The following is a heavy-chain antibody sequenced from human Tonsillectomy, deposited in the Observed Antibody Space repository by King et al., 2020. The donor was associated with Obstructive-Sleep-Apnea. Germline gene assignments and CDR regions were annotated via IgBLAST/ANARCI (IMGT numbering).Heavy chain of an antibody. CDR3: ARADHYYDSSGYLLFDY. D-gene: IGHD3-22*01. J-gene: IGHJ4*02. CDR1: GYSISSGYY. CDR2: IYHSGST. V-gene: IGHV4-38-2*02. Sequence: VQLQESGPGLVKPSETLSLTCTVSGYSISSGYYWGWIRQPPGKGLEWIGSIYHSGSTYYNPSLKSRVTISVDTSKNQFSLKLSSVTAADTAVHYCARADHYYDSSGYLLFDYWGQGTLVTVSS.